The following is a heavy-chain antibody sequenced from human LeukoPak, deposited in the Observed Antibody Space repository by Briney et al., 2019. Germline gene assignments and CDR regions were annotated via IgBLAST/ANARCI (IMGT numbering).Heavy chain of an antibody. D-gene: IGHD2-15*01. CDR3: ARRHLVGSGYFDH. V-gene: IGHV1-18*01. J-gene: IGHJ4*02. Sequence: ASVKVCCTASGYAFSNYGIGWVRQAPGPGLEWLGWISTFNGHTTYALKFQDRGTMTTDTSTDTAYLELRSLRTDDTAVYYCARRHLVGSGYFDHWGQGTLVTVSS. CDR1: GYAFSNYG. CDR2: ISTFNGHT.